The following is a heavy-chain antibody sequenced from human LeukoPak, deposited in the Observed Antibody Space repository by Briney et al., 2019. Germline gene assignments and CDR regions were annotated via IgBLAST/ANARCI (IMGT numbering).Heavy chain of an antibody. CDR1: ELTFSTYP. V-gene: IGHV3-23*01. J-gene: IGHJ6*02. CDR2: ISGSGGST. D-gene: IGHD5-24*01. Sequence: GGSLRLSCVGSELTFSTYPMSWVRQAPGKGLEWVSAISGSGGSTFYADSVKGRFTISRDNSKNTLFPQMNSLGAEDTAIYYCATWGKDGYNANYYGMDVWGQGTTVTVSS. CDR3: ATWGKDGYNANYYGMDV.